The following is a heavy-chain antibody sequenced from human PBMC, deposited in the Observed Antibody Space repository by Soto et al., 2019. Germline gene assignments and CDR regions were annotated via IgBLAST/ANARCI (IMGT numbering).Heavy chain of an antibody. V-gene: IGHV3-11*01. D-gene: IGHD2-2*01. CDR1: GFTFSDYY. J-gene: IGHJ4*02. CDR3: ARYDNPYCSSTSCYPSFDY. Sequence: GGSLRLSCAASGFTFSDYYMSWIRQAPGKGLEWVSYITTSGCIIYYADSVKGRFTSSTDNAKNSLYLQMNSLRAEDTAVYYCARYDNPYCSSTSCYPSFDYWGQGTLVTVSS. CDR2: ITTSGCII.